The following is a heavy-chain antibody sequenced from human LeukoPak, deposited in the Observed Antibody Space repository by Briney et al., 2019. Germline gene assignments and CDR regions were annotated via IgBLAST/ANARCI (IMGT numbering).Heavy chain of an antibody. J-gene: IGHJ4*02. CDR2: ISGSGGSK. D-gene: IGHD6-6*01. V-gene: IGHV3-23*01. CDR1: GFTFSSYA. CDR3: AKDRIAAPGITSDY. Sequence: GGSLRLSCAASGFTFSSYAMHWVRQAPGKGLEWVSAISGSGGSKYYADSVKGRFTISRDNSKNTLYLQMNSLRAEDTAVYYCAKDRIAAPGITSDYWGQGTLVTVSS.